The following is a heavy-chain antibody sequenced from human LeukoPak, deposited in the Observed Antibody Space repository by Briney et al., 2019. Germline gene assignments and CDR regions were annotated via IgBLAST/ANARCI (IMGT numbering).Heavy chain of an antibody. V-gene: IGHV3-30*03. D-gene: IGHD2-2*01. J-gene: IGHJ4*02. Sequence: GRSLRLSCAASGFTFSSYGMHWVRQAPGKGLEWVAVISYDGSNKYYADSVQGRFTISRDNSTNTLYLQMNSLRAEDTAVYYCATDIVVVPAAIGWGQGTLVTVSS. CDR1: GFTFSSYG. CDR3: ATDIVVVPAAIG. CDR2: ISYDGSNK.